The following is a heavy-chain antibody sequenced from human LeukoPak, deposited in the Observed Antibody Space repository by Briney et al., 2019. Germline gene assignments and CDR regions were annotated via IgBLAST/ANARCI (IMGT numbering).Heavy chain of an antibody. Sequence: GGSLRLSCAASGFTFGSYGMHWVRQAPGKGLEWVAVISYDASYESYADSVKGRFTISRDNSKNTLYLQMNSLRAEDTAVYYCAKDLIVSGTATILDYWGQGTLVTVSS. J-gene: IGHJ4*02. D-gene: IGHD5-24*01. CDR3: AKDLIVSGTATILDY. CDR2: ISYDASYE. CDR1: GFTFGSYG. V-gene: IGHV3-30*18.